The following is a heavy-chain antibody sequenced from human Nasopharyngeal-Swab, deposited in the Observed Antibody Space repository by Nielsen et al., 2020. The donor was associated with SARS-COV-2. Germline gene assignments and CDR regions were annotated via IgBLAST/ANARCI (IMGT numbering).Heavy chain of an antibody. CDR1: GYTFTSYY. V-gene: IGHV1-46*01. D-gene: IGHD3-10*01. CDR2: INPSGGST. Sequence: ASVKVSCKASGYTFTSYYMHWVRQAPGQGLEWMGIINPSGGSTSYAQKFPGRVTMTRDTSTSTVYMELSSLRSEDTAVYYCARDRGRGVIITNPMYYFDYWGQGTLVTVSS. CDR3: ARDRGRGVIITNPMYYFDY. J-gene: IGHJ4*02.